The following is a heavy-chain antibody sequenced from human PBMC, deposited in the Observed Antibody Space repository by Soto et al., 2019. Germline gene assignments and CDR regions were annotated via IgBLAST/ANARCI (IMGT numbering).Heavy chain of an antibody. J-gene: IGHJ4*02. Sequence: SETLSLTCAVSGGSISSGGYSWSWIRQPPGKGLEWIGYIYHSGSTYYNPSLKSRVTISVDRSKNQFSLKLSSVTAADTAVYYCAREYCSGGSCLFDYWGQGTLVTVSS. CDR3: AREYCSGGSCLFDY. CDR2: IYHSGST. V-gene: IGHV4-30-2*01. CDR1: GGSISSGGYS. D-gene: IGHD2-15*01.